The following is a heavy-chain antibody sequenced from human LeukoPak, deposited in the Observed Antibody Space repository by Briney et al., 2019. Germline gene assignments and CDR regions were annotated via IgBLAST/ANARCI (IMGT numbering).Heavy chain of an antibody. CDR1: GGSISSYY. V-gene: IGHV4-59*01. CDR3: ARCASSSWYRDAFDI. J-gene: IGHJ3*02. Sequence: PSETLSLTCTVSGGSISSYYWSWIRQPPGEGLEWIGYIYYSGSTNYNPSLKSRVTISVDTSKNQFSLKLSCVTAADTAVYYCARCASSSWYRDAFDIWGQGTMVTVSS. D-gene: IGHD6-13*01. CDR2: IYYSGST.